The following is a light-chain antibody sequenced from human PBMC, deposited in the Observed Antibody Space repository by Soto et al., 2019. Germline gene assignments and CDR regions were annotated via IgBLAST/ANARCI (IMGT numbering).Light chain of an antibody. Sequence: DIQMTQSPSTLSASVGDRVTITCRARQNIVNWLAWYQQKPGKAPNLLIYKTSTLQRGVPSRFSGSGSRTEFTLTISSLQPDDFATYYCQQYDSHPMYTFGQGTKVDIK. CDR3: QQYDSHPMYT. J-gene: IGKJ2*01. CDR1: QNIVNW. CDR2: KTS. V-gene: IGKV1-5*03.